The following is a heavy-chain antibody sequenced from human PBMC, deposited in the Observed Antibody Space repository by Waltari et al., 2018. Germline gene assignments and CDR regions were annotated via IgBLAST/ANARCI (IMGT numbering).Heavy chain of an antibody. Sequence: EVRLVESGGGLVQPGGSLRLSCVAYGFTFNNFWMHWVRQAPGKGLVLGSSSNDDGSNATYAVTVKGRFTMSRDNAKNTLYLQMSNVRVDDSAVYYCARGPYISSTGTQYHWGQGALVTVSS. D-gene: IGHD1-7*01. CDR3: ARGPYISSTGTQYH. CDR2: SNDDGSNA. CDR1: GFTFNNFW. J-gene: IGHJ5*02. V-gene: IGHV3-74*01.